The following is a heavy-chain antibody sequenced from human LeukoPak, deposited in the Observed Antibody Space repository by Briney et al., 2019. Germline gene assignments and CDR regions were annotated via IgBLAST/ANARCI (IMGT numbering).Heavy chain of an antibody. CDR3: ATAYGDYRPLY. D-gene: IGHD4-17*01. J-gene: IGHJ4*02. CDR2: ISYDGSNK. V-gene: IGHV3-30*03. Sequence: PGGSLRLSCAASGFTFSSYGMHWVRQAPGKGLEWVAVISYDGSNKYYADSVKGRFTISRDNSNNTLYLQVNSLRAEDTAVYYCATAYGDYRPLYWGQGTLVTVSS. CDR1: GFTFSSYG.